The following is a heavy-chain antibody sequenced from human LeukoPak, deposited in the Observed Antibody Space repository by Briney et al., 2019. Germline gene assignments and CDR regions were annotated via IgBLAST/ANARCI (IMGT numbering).Heavy chain of an antibody. V-gene: IGHV4-30-4*01. J-gene: IGHJ5*02. Sequence: SETLSLTCSVSGGSISRSDHYWSWIRQPPGKGLEWIGYIYYSGITYYNPSLKSRVTISVDTSQNQFSLKLSSVTAADTAVYYCARDIIGDYYDFWSGYYTNWFDPWGQGTLVTVSS. CDR1: GGSISRSDHY. D-gene: IGHD3-3*01. CDR3: ARDIIGDYYDFWSGYYTNWFDP. CDR2: IYYSGIT.